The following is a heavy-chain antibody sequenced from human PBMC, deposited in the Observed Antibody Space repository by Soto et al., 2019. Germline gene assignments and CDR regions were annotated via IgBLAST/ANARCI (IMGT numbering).Heavy chain of an antibody. CDR1: GVTLSYYG. Sequence: GGSLRLSCVASGVTLSYYGVHWVRQAPGKGLEWVALIWNHGNTAYHADSVKGRFTVSRDNSRNTVYLQMNSLRAEDTAVYYCARLPYSHLLGGLDPWGRGTLVTVSS. CDR3: ARLPYSHLLGGLDP. V-gene: IGHV3-33*01. D-gene: IGHD1-26*01. J-gene: IGHJ5*02. CDR2: IWNHGNTA.